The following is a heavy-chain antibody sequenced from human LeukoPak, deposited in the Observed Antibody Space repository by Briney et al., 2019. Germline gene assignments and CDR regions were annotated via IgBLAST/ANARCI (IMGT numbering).Heavy chain of an antibody. J-gene: IGHJ1*01. CDR2: ISSSGEST. Sequence: QPGGSLRLSCAASGFSFSTYAMSWVRQAPGKGLEWVSSISSSGESTYYADAVKGRFTISKDNSKNTLYPQMNSLRAEDTAVYYCVEDVVVIVAAKPGIWGQGTLVAVSS. D-gene: IGHD2-15*01. V-gene: IGHV3-23*01. CDR1: GFSFSTYA. CDR3: VEDVVVIVAAKPGI.